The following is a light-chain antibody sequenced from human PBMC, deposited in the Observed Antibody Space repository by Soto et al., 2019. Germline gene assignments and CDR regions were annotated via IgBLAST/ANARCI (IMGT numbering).Light chain of an antibody. V-gene: IGKV3-11*01. CDR3: QQRVTWPPLT. CDR2: DAS. Sequence: EVVLTQSPATLSLSPGERATLSSRASQSISIYLAWYQQKPGQAPRLLIYDASNRATGIPARFSGSGSGTDFTLTISSLEPEVFAVYYCQQRVTWPPLTFGGGTKVEIK. CDR1: QSISIY. J-gene: IGKJ4*01.